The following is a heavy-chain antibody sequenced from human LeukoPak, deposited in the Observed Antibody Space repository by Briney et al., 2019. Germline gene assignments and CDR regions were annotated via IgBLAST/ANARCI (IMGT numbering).Heavy chain of an antibody. CDR2: IRSKAYGGTT. J-gene: IGHJ4*02. CDR3: TTPWYYDYVWGSYLL. D-gene: IGHD3-16*02. CDR1: GFTFGDYA. V-gene: IGHV3-49*04. Sequence: PGRSLRLSCTASGFTFGDYAISWVRQAPGKGLEWVGFIRSKAYGGTTEYAASVKGRFTISRDDSKSIAYLQMNSLKTEDTAVYYCTTPWYYDYVWGSYLLWGQGTLVTVSS.